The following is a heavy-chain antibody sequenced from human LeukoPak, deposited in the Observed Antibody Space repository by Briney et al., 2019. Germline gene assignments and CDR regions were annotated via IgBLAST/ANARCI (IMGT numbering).Heavy chain of an antibody. Sequence: GGSLRLSCAASGFTFDDYAMHWVRQAPGKGLEWVSGISWNSGSIGYADSAKGRFTISRDNAKNSLYLQMNSLRAEDTALYYCAKDMVRYCSSTSCYSPMDVWGKGTTVTVSS. J-gene: IGHJ6*03. CDR2: ISWNSGSI. D-gene: IGHD2-2*02. V-gene: IGHV3-9*01. CDR1: GFTFDDYA. CDR3: AKDMVRYCSSTSCYSPMDV.